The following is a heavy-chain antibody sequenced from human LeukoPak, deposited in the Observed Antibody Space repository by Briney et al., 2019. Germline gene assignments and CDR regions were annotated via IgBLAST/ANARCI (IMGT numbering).Heavy chain of an antibody. J-gene: IGHJ6*02. D-gene: IGHD3-10*01. V-gene: IGHV3-23*01. Sequence: GGSLRLSCAVSGFTFSSYAMSWVRQAPGKGLECVSAISGSGGSTYYAHSVKGRFTISRDNSKNTLYLPMNSLRAEDTAVYYCAKDIGDVPPYGIGVWGQGTTVTGSS. CDR3: AKDIGDVPPYGIGV. CDR1: GFTFSSYA. CDR2: ISGSGGST.